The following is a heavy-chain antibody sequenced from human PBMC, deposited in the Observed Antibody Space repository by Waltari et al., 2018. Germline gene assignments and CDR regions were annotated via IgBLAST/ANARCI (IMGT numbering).Heavy chain of an antibody. CDR1: GFSFSESW. D-gene: IGHD6-6*01. V-gene: IGHV3-15*01. J-gene: IGHJ4*02. Sequence: DVQLVESGGGLVKPGGSLRLSCGAFGFSFSESWMSWVRQAPGKGLEWVARIKTRDKKRRGREDETTDYAAPVKGRFTVSRDDSNNILYLYMNNLRTEDTAMYYGTSPGAARQYHWGQGTLVTVSS. CDR3: TSPGAARQYH. CDR2: IKTRDKKRRGREDETT.